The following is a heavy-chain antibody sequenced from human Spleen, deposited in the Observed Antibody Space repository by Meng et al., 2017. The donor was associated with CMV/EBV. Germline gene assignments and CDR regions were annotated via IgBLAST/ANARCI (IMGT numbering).Heavy chain of an antibody. Sequence: SETLSLTCTVSGGSISSTSYYWGWIRQPPGKGLEWIGSIYYNGSTYYNPSLKGRVTISVDTSKNHFSLKLNSLTAADTAVYYCARSPPNWGWFDPWGQGTLVTVSS. D-gene: IGHD7-27*01. V-gene: IGHV4-39*07. CDR2: IYYNGST. CDR3: ARSPPNWGWFDP. J-gene: IGHJ5*02. CDR1: GGSISSTSYY.